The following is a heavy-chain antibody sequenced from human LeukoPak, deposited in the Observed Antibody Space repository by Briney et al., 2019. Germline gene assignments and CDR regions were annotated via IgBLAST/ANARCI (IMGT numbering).Heavy chain of an antibody. CDR2: IYSRGT. J-gene: IGHJ4*02. CDR1: GGSISSYY. V-gene: IGHV4-4*07. CDR3: AREKAAAGFDY. Sequence: PSETLSLTCTVSGGSISSYYLSWIRQPAGKGLEWIGRIYSRGTTYNPSLKSRVTMSADTSRNHVSLTLNSVTAADTAVYYCAREKAAAGFDYWGQGTLVTVSS. D-gene: IGHD6-13*01.